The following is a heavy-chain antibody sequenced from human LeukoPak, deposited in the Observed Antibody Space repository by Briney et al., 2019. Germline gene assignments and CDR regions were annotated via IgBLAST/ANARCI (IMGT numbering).Heavy chain of an antibody. D-gene: IGHD6-13*01. J-gene: IGHJ6*02. CDR3: ARHQLHSSSPEYYYYGMDV. V-gene: IGHV4-39*01. CDR2: IYYSGST. Sequence: SETLSLTCTVSGGSISSSSYYWGWIRQPPGKGLEWIGSIYYSGSTYYNPSLKSRVTISVDTSKNLFSLKLSSVTAADTAVYYCARHQLHSSSPEYYYYGMDVWGQGTTVTVSS. CDR1: GGSISSSSYY.